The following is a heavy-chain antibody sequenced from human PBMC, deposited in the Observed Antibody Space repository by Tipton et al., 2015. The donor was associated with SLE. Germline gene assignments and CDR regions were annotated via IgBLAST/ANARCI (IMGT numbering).Heavy chain of an antibody. CDR1: GFTFSSYG. CDR3: ARAQITYYDFWSGPGAFDI. CDR2: IRYDGSNK. J-gene: IGHJ3*02. V-gene: IGHV3-30*02. Sequence: SLRLSCAASGFTFSSYGMHWVRQAPGKGLEWVSFIRYDGSNKYYADSVKGRFTISRDNSKNSLYLQLDSLRAEDTAVYYCARAQITYYDFWSGPGAFDIWGQGTMVTVSS. D-gene: IGHD3-3*01.